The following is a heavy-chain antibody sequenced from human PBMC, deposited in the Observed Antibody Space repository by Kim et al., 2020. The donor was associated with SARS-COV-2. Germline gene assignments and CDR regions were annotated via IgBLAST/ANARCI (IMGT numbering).Heavy chain of an antibody. CDR3: ARDVVTYNYYYGMDV. D-gene: IGHD2-21*02. Sequence: SETLSLTCTVSGGSISSYYWSWIRQPPGKGLEWIGYIYYSGSTNYNPSLKSRVTISVDTSKNQFSLKLSSVTAADTAVYYCARDVVTYNYYYGMDVWGQGTTVTVSS. V-gene: IGHV4-59*01. CDR2: IYYSGST. J-gene: IGHJ6*02. CDR1: GGSISSYY.